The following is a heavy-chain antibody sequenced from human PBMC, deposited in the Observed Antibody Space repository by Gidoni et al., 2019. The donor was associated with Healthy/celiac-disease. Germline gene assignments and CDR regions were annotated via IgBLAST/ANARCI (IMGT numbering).Heavy chain of an antibody. J-gene: IGHJ4*02. CDR2: IIPIFGTA. D-gene: IGHD6-19*01. Sequence: QGLEWMGGIIPIFGTANYAQKFQGRVTITADESTSTAYMELSSLRSEDTAVYYCARDLEAGIAVAGDDYWGQGTLVTVSS. V-gene: IGHV1-69*01. CDR3: ARDLEAGIAVAGDDY.